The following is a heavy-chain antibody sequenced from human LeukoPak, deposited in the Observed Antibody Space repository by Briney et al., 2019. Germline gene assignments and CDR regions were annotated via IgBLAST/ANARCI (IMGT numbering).Heavy chain of an antibody. J-gene: IGHJ4*02. V-gene: IGHV4-30-2*01. CDR3: ARDPSGSYPFDY. CDR1: GGSISSGGYY. CDR2: IYHSGST. D-gene: IGHD1-26*01. Sequence: PSETLSLTCTVSGGSISSGGYYWSWIRQPPGKGLEWIGYIYHSGSTYYNPSLKSRVTISVDRSKNQFSLKLSSVTAADTAVYYCARDPSGSYPFDYWGQGTLVTVSS.